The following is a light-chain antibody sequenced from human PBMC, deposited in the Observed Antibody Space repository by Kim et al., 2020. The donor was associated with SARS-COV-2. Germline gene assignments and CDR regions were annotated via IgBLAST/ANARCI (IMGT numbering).Light chain of an antibody. V-gene: IGLV2-8*01. CDR1: SSDVGGYNY. CDR2: EVS. CDR3: SSYAGRNSYV. J-gene: IGLJ1*01. Sequence: LTQPPSASESPGQSVTISCTGTSSDVGGYNYVSWYQQHPGKAPKLMIYEVSKRPSGVPDRFSGSKSGNTASLTVSGLQAEDEADYYCSSYAGRNSYV.